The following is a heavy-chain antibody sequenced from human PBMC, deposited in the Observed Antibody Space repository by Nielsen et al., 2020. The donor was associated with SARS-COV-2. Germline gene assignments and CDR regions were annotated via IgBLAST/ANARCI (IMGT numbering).Heavy chain of an antibody. CDR1: GYTFTSYA. J-gene: IGHJ4*02. Sequence: ASVKVSCKASGYTFTSYAMNWVRQAPGQGLEWMGWINTNTGNPTYAQGFTGRFVFSLDTSVSTAYLQISSLKAEDTAVYYCARDGTPASSWYRLAYDYWGQGTLVTVSS. D-gene: IGHD6-13*01. CDR3: ARDGTPASSWYRLAYDY. CDR2: INTNTGNP. V-gene: IGHV7-4-1*02.